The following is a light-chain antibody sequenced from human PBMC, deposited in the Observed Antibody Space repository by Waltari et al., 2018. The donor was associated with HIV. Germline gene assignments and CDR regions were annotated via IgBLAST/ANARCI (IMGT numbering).Light chain of an antibody. CDR1: TSDVGTYHY. V-gene: IGLV2-14*03. CDR2: NVS. CDR3: SSYSTNTNNSPWV. Sequence: QSALAQPATVSGSPGQSITIPCTGTTSDVGTYHYVSRYKQHPGKSPKPVIFNVSHRPSGISDRFSGSSSGNTASLTISGLRAEDEADYFCSSYSTNTNNSPWVFGGGTKVTVL. J-gene: IGLJ3*02.